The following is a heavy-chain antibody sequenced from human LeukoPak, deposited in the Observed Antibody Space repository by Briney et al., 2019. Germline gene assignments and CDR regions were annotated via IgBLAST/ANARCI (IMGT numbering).Heavy chain of an antibody. V-gene: IGHV3-23*01. J-gene: IGHJ4*02. CDR1: GFTFSSYA. D-gene: IGHD6-13*01. CDR2: ISGSGVST. CDR3: AKKTYSSSWYEDH. Sequence: GGSLRLSCAASGFTFSSYAMSWVRQAPGKGLEWVSAISGSGVSTYYADSVKGRFTISRDNSKDTLYLQMNSLRAEDTALYYCAKKTYSSSWYEDHWGQGTLVTVSS.